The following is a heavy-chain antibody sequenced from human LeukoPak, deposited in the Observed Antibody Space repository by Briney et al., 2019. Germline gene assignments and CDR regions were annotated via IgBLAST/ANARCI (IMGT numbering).Heavy chain of an antibody. D-gene: IGHD3-22*01. CDR3: ATDGRMFEYYYDSSDYFTFFDY. V-gene: IGHV1-8*01. J-gene: IGHJ4*02. CDR1: GYTFTSYD. CDR2: MNPNSGNT. Sequence: ASVKVSCKASGYTFTSYDINWVRQATGQGLEWMGWMNPNSGNTGYAQKFQGRVTMTRNTSISTAYMELSSLRSDDTAVYYCATDGRMFEYYYDSSDYFTFFDYWGQGTLVTVSS.